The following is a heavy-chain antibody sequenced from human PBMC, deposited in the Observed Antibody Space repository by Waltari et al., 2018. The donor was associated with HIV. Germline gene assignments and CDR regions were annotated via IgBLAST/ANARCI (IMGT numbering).Heavy chain of an antibody. D-gene: IGHD6-25*01. J-gene: IGHJ4*02. CDR3: ARTSGAACDY. CDR2: ISSSSSYI. Sequence: EVQLVESGGGLVKPGGSLRLSCAASGFTFSSYSMNWVRQAPGKGLEWVSAISSSSSYIYYADSVKGRFTISRDNAKNSLYRQMNSLRAEDTAVYYCARTSGAACDYWGQGTLVTVSS. V-gene: IGHV3-21*01. CDR1: GFTFSSYS.